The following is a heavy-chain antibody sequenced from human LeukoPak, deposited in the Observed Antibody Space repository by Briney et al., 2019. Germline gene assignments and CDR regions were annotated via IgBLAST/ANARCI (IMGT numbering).Heavy chain of an antibody. CDR1: GGSISSYY. Sequence: SETLSLTCTVSGGSISSYYWSWIRQPPGKGLEWIGYIYYSGSTNYNPSLKSRVTISVDTSKNQFSLKLSSVTAADTAVYYCARDDYGGNPLDYWGQGTLVTVSS. CDR3: ARDDYGGNPLDY. V-gene: IGHV4-59*01. J-gene: IGHJ4*02. D-gene: IGHD4-23*01. CDR2: IYYSGST.